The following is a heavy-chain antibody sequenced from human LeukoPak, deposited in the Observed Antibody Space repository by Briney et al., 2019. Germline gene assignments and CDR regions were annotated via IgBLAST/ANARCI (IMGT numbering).Heavy chain of an antibody. CDR1: GLITDDYA. Sequence: GGSLRLSCAAPGLITDDYAIHWVRQAPGEGLEWVSLISGDGGSTFYADPVRGRFTISRDNSKNSLSLQMSSLRSEDTALYFCARESERSGWYDYWGQGTLVTVSS. J-gene: IGHJ4*02. V-gene: IGHV3-43*02. CDR3: ARESERSGWYDY. CDR2: ISGDGGST. D-gene: IGHD6-13*01.